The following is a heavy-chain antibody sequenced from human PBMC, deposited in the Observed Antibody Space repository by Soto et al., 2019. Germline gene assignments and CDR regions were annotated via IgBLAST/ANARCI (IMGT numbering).Heavy chain of an antibody. CDR3: ARHRGLGFDY. D-gene: IGHD3-16*01. V-gene: IGHV4-59*08. J-gene: IGHJ4*02. Sequence: SETLSLTCTVSGVSISSYYWSWIRQPPGKGLEWIGYIYYSGSTNYNPSLKSRVTISVDTSKNQFSLKLSSVTAADTAVYYCARHRGLGFDYWGQGTLVTVSS. CDR2: IYYSGST. CDR1: GVSISSYY.